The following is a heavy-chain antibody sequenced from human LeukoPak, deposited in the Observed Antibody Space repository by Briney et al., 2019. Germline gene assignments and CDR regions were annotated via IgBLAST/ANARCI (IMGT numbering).Heavy chain of an antibody. J-gene: IGHJ4*02. D-gene: IGHD3-3*01. V-gene: IGHV4-39*01. Sequence: PSETLSLTCTVSGGSISGSSYYWGWIRQPPGKGLEWIGSIYYSGSTYYNPSLKSRVTISVDTSKNQFSPKLSSVTAADTAVYYCARRVTIFGVVSYFDYWGQGTLVTVSS. CDR1: GGSISGSSYY. CDR3: ARRVTIFGVVSYFDY. CDR2: IYYSGST.